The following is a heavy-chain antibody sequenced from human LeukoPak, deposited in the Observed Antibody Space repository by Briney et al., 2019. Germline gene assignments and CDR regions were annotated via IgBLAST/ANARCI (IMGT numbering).Heavy chain of an antibody. D-gene: IGHD7-27*01. CDR1: GFTFSSYS. CDR3: ARTPKLTGDHRRVWYFDL. Sequence: GGSLRLSCATSGFTFSSYSMNWVRQAPGEGLVWASSISNNSSYIYYAASVKGRFTISRDNAKNSLYLQMNSLRAEDTAVYYCARTPKLTGDHRRVWYFDLWGRGTLVTVSS. V-gene: IGHV3-21*01. J-gene: IGHJ2*01. CDR2: ISNNSSYI.